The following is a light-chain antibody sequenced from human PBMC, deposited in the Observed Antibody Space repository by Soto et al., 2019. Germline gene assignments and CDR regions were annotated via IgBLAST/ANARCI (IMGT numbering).Light chain of an antibody. CDR3: SSSTSGSTL. J-gene: IGLJ1*01. CDR2: EVS. Sequence: QSVLTQPASVSGSPGQSITISCTGTSSDVGGYNYVCWYQQHPGKAPKLMIYEVSNRPSGVSNRFSGSKSGNTASLTISGLQAEDEDDYYCSSSTSGSTLFGTGTKVTVL. V-gene: IGLV2-14*01. CDR1: SSDVGGYNY.